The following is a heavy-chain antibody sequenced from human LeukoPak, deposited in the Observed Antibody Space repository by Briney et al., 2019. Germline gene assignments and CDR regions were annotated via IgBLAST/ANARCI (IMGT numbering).Heavy chain of an antibody. J-gene: IGHJ4*02. Sequence: SETLSLTCTVSDYSISSGYYWGWIRQPPGKGLEWIGSIYHSGSTYYNPSLKSRVTISVDTSKNQFSLKLSSVTAADTAVYYCARDIVVVPAAIVSYFDYWGQGTLVTVSS. CDR2: IYHSGST. V-gene: IGHV4-38-2*02. CDR3: ARDIVVVPAAIVSYFDY. CDR1: DYSISSGYY. D-gene: IGHD2-2*02.